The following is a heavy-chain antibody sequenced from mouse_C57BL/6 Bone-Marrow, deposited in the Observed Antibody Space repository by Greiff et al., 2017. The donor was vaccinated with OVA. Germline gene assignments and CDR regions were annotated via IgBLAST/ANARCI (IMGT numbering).Heavy chain of an antibody. J-gene: IGHJ4*01. CDR2: IYPGDGDT. Sequence: QVQLQQSGPELVKPGASVKISCKASGYAFSSSWMNWVKQRPGKGLEWIGRIYPGDGDTNYNGKFKGKATLTVDKSSSTAYMQLSSLTSEDSAVYFCARGGLLYYYAMDYWGQGTSVTVSS. V-gene: IGHV1-82*01. CDR1: GYAFSSSW. D-gene: IGHD3-3*01. CDR3: ARGGLLYYYAMDY.